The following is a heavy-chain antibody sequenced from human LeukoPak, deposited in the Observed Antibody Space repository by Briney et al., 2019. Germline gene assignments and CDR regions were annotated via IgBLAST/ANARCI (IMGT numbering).Heavy chain of an antibody. V-gene: IGHV3-48*03. D-gene: IGHD5-12*01. CDR1: GFTFSSYE. Sequence: DPGGSLRLSCAASGFTFSSYEMNWVRQAPGKGLEGVAYLSNGGSNIRYADSVKGRLTISRDNANKSLYLKMNSLRAEDTAVYYCATSGGHGWNYYFDNWGQGTLVTVSS. CDR2: LSNGGSNI. J-gene: IGHJ4*02. CDR3: ATSGGHGWNYYFDN.